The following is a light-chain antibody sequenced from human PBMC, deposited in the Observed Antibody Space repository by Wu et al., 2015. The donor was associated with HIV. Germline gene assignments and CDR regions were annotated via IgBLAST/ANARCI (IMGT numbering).Light chain of an antibody. CDR3: HQYHTYQYT. V-gene: IGKV1-5*03. CDR1: QNINSW. Sequence: DIQMTQSPSTLSASVGDRVTITCRASQNINSWLAWYQQKPGKAPNLLIYKASNLESGVPSRFSGSGSGTDFTLTITSLQSDDSATYFCHQYHTYQYTFGQGTKLEI. J-gene: IGKJ2*01. CDR2: KAS.